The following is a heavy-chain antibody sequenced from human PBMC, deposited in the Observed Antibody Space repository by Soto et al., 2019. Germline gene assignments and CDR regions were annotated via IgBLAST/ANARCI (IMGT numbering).Heavy chain of an antibody. D-gene: IGHD6-13*01. V-gene: IGHV1-69*04. J-gene: IGHJ6*03. Sequence: SVKVSCKASGGTFSSYTISWVRQAPGQGLEWMGRIIPILGIANYAQKFQGRVTITADKSTSTAYMELSSLRSEDTAVYYCAREVAAAGSSYYYYMDVWGKGTTVTVSS. CDR3: AREVAAAGSSYYYYMDV. CDR2: IIPILGIA. CDR1: GGTFSSYT.